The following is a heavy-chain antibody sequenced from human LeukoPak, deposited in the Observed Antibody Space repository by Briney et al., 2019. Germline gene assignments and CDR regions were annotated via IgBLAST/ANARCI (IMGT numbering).Heavy chain of an antibody. Sequence: PGGSLRLSCAASGFTFSDYYMSWIRQAPVKGLEWISYISSSGGAIYYADSVKGRFTISRDNAKSTLFLQMNSLRAEDTAVYYCAGGDASDIWGQGTMVTVSS. CDR1: GFTFSDYY. CDR3: AGGDASDI. J-gene: IGHJ3*02. D-gene: IGHD6-25*01. CDR2: ISSSGGAI. V-gene: IGHV3-11*04.